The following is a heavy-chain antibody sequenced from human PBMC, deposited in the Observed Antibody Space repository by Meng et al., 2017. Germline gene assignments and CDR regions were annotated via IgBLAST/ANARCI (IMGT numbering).Heavy chain of an antibody. CDR1: GDSVSSNSAA. J-gene: IGHJ6*02. Sequence: SCAISGDSVSSNSAAWNWIRQSPSRGLEWLGRTYYRSKWYNDYVVSVKSRITINPDTSKNQFSLQLNSVTPEDTAVYYCARLRFGTAPYYYYGMDVWGQGTTVTVSS. CDR3: ARLRFGTAPYYYYGMDV. CDR2: TYYRSKWYN. D-gene: IGHD1-1*01. V-gene: IGHV6-1*01.